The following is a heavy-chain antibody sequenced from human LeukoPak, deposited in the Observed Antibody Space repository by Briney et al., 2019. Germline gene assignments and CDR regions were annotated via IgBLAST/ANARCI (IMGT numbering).Heavy chain of an antibody. V-gene: IGHV1-69*06. D-gene: IGHD1-1*01. CDR2: IIPIFGTA. Sequence: ASVKVSCKASGGTFSSYAISWVRQAPGQGLEWMGGIIPIFGTANYAQKFQGRVTITADKSTSTAYMELSSLRSDDTAVYYCARVLYNWNDTVLYMDVWGKGTTVTISS. CDR1: GGTFSSYA. J-gene: IGHJ6*03. CDR3: ARVLYNWNDTVLYMDV.